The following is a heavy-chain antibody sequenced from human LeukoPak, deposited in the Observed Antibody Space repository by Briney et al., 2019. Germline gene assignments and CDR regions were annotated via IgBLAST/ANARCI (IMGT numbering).Heavy chain of an antibody. CDR3: AREHIASTGTGWWDP. D-gene: IGHD6-13*01. CDR1: GFTFSSYG. CDR2: ISYDGSNK. V-gene: IGHV3-30*03. Sequence: GGSLRLSCAASGFTFSSYGMHWVRQAPGKGLEWVAVISYDGSNKYYADSVKGRFTISRDNSKNTLYLQMNSLRAEDTAVYYCAREHIASTGTGWWDPWGQGTLVTVSS. J-gene: IGHJ5*02.